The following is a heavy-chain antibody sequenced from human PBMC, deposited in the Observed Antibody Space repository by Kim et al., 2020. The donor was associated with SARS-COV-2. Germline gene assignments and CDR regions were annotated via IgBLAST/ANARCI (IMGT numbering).Heavy chain of an antibody. CDR2: ISYDGSNK. V-gene: IGHV3-30*04. D-gene: IGHD1-26*01. J-gene: IGHJ6*02. Sequence: GGSLRLSCAASGFTFSSYAMHWVRQAPGKGLEWVAVISYDGSNKYYADSVKGRFTISRDNSKNTLYLQMNSLRAEDTAVYYCARDEWYSGYRPLYGTDVWGQGTTVTVSS. CDR1: GFTFSSYA. CDR3: ARDEWYSGYRPLYGTDV.